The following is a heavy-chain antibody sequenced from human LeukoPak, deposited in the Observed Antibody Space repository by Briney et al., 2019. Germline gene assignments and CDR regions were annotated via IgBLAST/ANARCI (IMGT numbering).Heavy chain of an antibody. CDR2: IYTSGST. J-gene: IGHJ4*02. Sequence: SQTLSLTCTVSGGSISSGGYYWSWIRQPAGKGLERIGRIYTSGSTNYNPSLKSRVTMSVDTSKNQFSLKLSSVTAADTAVYYCARDKDSSGWFDYWGQGTLVTVSS. CDR3: ARDKDSSGWFDY. V-gene: IGHV4-61*02. D-gene: IGHD6-19*01. CDR1: GGSISSGGYY.